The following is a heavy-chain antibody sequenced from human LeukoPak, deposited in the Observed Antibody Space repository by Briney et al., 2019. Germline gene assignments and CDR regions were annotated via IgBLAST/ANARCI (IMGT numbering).Heavy chain of an antibody. CDR3: ARTSLGGAWFDP. CDR1: GGYISSGDYY. D-gene: IGHD3-10*01. CDR2: IYYNGST. J-gene: IGHJ5*02. Sequence: SETLSLTCTVAGGYISSGDYYWSWIRQPPGKGLEWIGYIYYNGSTYYNPSLKSRLSISVDTSKNQFSLKLSSVTAADTAVYYCARTSLGGAWFDPWGQGTLVTVSS. V-gene: IGHV4-30-4*08.